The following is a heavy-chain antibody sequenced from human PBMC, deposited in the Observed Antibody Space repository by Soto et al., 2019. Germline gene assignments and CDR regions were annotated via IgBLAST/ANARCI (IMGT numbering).Heavy chain of an antibody. D-gene: IGHD6-19*01. J-gene: IGHJ4*02. V-gene: IGHV3-30-3*01. CDR3: ANGYTSGWASFDY. CDR2: ISSDGSNK. Sequence: QVQLVESGGTVVQPGRSLRLSCAVSGFTFSSYAMHWVRQAPGKGLEWVAVISSDGSNKYYADSVKGRFTISRDNSKNTLYLQMNSLRAEDTAVYYCANGYTSGWASFDYWGQGTLVTVSS. CDR1: GFTFSSYA.